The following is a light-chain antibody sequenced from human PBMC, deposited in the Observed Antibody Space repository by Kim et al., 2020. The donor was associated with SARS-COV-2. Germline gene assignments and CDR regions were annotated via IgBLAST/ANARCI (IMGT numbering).Light chain of an antibody. V-gene: IGLV1-44*01. Sequence: GQTVIISCSGSTSSIGNNIGNWYQQFPGAAPSLLIYENNRRPSGVPDRFSGSKSGASASLAISGLQSEDEAAYSCAAWDDGLNVWVFGGGTQLTVL. CDR1: TSSIGNNI. J-gene: IGLJ3*02. CDR3: AAWDDGLNVWV. CDR2: ENN.